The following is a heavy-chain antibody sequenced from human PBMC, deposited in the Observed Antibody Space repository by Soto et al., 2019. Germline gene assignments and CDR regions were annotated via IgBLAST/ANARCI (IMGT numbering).Heavy chain of an antibody. J-gene: IGHJ4*02. D-gene: IGHD5-18*01. CDR1: GGSISSYY. Sequence: PLETLSLTCTVSGGSISSYYWSWIRQPPGKGLEWIGYIYYSGSTNYNPSLKSRVTISVDTSKNQFSLKLSSVTAADTAVYYCAVTRGYSYGHYYFDYWGQGTLVTVSS. CDR2: IYYSGST. V-gene: IGHV4-59*01. CDR3: AVTRGYSYGHYYFDY.